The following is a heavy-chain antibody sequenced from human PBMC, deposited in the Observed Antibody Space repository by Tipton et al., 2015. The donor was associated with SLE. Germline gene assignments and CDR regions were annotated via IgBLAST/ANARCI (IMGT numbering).Heavy chain of an antibody. J-gene: IGHJ4*02. D-gene: IGHD3-16*01. V-gene: IGHV4-39*07. CDR3: ARGPPRLVWYYFDY. Sequence: TLSLTCTVSGGSIRSSRHFWGWIRQPPGKGLEWIGVLYYSGNTYYNPSLKSPVTLSIDTSKNQFSLKMRSVTAADTAVYYCARGPPRLVWYYFDYWGQGTLVTVSS. CDR2: LYYSGNT. CDR1: GGSIRSSRHF.